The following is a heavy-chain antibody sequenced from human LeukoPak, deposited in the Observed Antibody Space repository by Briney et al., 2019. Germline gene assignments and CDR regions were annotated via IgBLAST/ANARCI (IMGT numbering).Heavy chain of an antibody. CDR3: AKDGLCPSVCPTKIDVAGYVDS. CDR1: GFTFSIFT. D-gene: IGHD6-19*01. CDR2: INHNGGTT. Sequence: GGSLILSCAASGFTFSIFTMNWVRPAPGKGLEWVSIINHNGGTTYYTDSVKGRFTISRDNSNNTVYLQMNSLRAEDTAIYYCAKDGLCPSVCPTKIDVAGYVDSWGQGTLVTVSS. J-gene: IGHJ4*02. V-gene: IGHV3-23*01.